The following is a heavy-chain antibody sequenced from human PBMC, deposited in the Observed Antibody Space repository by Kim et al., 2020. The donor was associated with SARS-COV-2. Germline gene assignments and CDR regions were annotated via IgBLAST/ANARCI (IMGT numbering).Heavy chain of an antibody. Sequence: GESLKISCKGSGYSFTSYWIGWVRQMPGKGLEWMGIIYPGDSDTRYSPSVQGQVTIPADKSISTAYLQWSSLKASDTAMYYCARGTLERRGAFDIWGQGTMVTVSS. CDR3: ARGTLERRGAFDI. J-gene: IGHJ3*02. CDR2: IYPGDSDT. CDR1: GYSFTSYW. V-gene: IGHV5-51*01. D-gene: IGHD1-1*01.